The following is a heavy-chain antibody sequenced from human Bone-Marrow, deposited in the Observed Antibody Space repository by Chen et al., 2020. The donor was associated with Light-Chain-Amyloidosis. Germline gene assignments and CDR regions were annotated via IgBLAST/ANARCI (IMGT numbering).Heavy chain of an antibody. CDR3: ARGFYDSSGYSLSYGMDV. V-gene: IGHV4-59*01. CDR2: IYYSGST. Sequence: QLQLQESGPGLVKPSETLSLTCTVSGGSFSGYYWSWIRQPPGKGLEWIGYIYYSGSTNYKPSLKSRVTISLDTSKNQFSLKLTSVTAADTAVYYCARGFYDSSGYSLSYGMDVWGQGTTVTVSS. J-gene: IGHJ6*02. CDR1: GGSFSGYY. D-gene: IGHD3-22*01.